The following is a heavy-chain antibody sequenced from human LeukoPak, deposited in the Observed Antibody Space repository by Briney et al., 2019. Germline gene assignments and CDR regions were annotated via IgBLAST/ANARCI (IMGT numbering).Heavy chain of an antibody. V-gene: IGHV1-69*04. CDR2: IIPILGIA. CDR3: ARDGAGGMATIRFSDY. J-gene: IGHJ4*02. CDR1: GGTFSSYA. D-gene: IGHD5-24*01. Sequence: SVKVSCKASGGTFSSYAISWVRQAPGQGLEWMGRIIPILGIANYAQKFQGRVTITADKSTSTAHMELSSLRSEDTAVYYCARDGAGGMATIRFSDYWGQGTLVTVSS.